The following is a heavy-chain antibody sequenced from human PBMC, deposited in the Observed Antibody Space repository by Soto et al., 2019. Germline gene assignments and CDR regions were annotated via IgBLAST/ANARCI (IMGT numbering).Heavy chain of an antibody. CDR3: ARGVGSGLSDY. V-gene: IGHV3-9*01. CDR1: GFRFEDYA. CDR2: IAWNSDII. J-gene: IGHJ4*02. Sequence: GGSLRLSCAASGFRFEDYAMHWVRQAPGKGLEWVSGIAWNSDIIGYVDSVKGRFTISRDNGKNSLYLEMNSLRPEDTALYYCARGVGSGLSDYWGQGTLVTVSS. D-gene: IGHD1-26*01.